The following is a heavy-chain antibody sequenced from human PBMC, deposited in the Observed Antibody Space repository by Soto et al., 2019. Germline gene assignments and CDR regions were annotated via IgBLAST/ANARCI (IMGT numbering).Heavy chain of an antibody. J-gene: IGHJ5*02. CDR3: ARDRGGYCSGGSCSEAWFDP. CDR2: INTGNGYT. CDR1: GYTFTSYP. D-gene: IGHD2-15*01. V-gene: IGHV1-3*04. Sequence: QVQLLQSGAEAKKPGASVKVSCEASGYTFTSYPIHWVRQAPGQRLEWMGWINTGNGYTKYSQKFQARVTITRDTSASTSYMQLSRLRSEDTAAYYCARDRGGYCSGGSCSEAWFDPWGQGTLVTVSS.